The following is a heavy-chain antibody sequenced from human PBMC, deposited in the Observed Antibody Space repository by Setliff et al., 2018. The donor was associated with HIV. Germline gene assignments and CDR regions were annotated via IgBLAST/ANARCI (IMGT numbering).Heavy chain of an antibody. V-gene: IGHV1-69*13. J-gene: IGHJ6*04. Sequence: SVKVSCKASGDNFNSHSISWVRQAPGQGLEWMGGIVPIFGTPNYAQKFKGRLTITADESTSTVYMELSSLRSEDTAVYFCARDSRDIVVVIAPEPEPYYYYGMDVCGEGTTVTVSS. CDR2: IVPIFGTP. CDR1: GDNFNSHS. D-gene: IGHD2-15*01. CDR3: ARDSRDIVVVIAPEPEPYYYYGMDV.